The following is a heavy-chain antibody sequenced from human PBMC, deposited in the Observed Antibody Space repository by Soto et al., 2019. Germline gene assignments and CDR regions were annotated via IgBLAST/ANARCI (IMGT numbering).Heavy chain of an antibody. J-gene: IGHJ6*02. V-gene: IGHV3-66*01. Sequence: EVQLVESGGGLVQPGGSLRLSCAASGFTVSSNYMSWVRQAPGKGLEWVSVIYSGGSTYYADSVKGGFTISRDNSKNTLKLQMNSLRAEDTAVYYCARDRIPTGMDVWGQGATVTVSS. CDR2: IYSGGST. CDR3: ARDRIPTGMDV. CDR1: GFTVSSNY.